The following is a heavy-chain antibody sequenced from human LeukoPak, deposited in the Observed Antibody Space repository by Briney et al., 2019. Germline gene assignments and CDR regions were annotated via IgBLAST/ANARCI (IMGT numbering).Heavy chain of an antibody. Sequence: SETLSLTCTVSGGSITNYYWSWIRQPPGKGLEWIGYIYYSGSINYNPSLKSRVTISVDPSKNQFSLKLTSVTAADTAVYFCARDAESYASGSYTPFDYWGQGTLVTVSS. J-gene: IGHJ4*02. CDR2: IYYSGSI. CDR3: ARDAESYASGSYTPFDY. CDR1: GGSITNYY. V-gene: IGHV4-59*01. D-gene: IGHD3-10*01.